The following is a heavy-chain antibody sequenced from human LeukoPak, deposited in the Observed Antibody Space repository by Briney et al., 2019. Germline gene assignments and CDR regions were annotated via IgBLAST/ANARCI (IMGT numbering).Heavy chain of an antibody. CDR1: GGSISSYY. V-gene: IGHV4-59*08. J-gene: IGHJ4*02. Sequence: PSETLSLTCTVSGGSISSYYWSWIRQPPGKGLEWIGYIYYSGSTNYNPSLKSRVTISVDTSKNQFSLKLSSMTAADTAVYYCARQGDEWLRYFDYWGQGTLVTVSS. D-gene: IGHD5-12*01. CDR2: IYYSGST. CDR3: ARQGDEWLRYFDY.